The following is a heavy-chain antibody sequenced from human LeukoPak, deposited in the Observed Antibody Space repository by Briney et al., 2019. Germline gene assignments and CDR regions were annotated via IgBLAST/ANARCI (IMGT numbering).Heavy chain of an antibody. J-gene: IGHJ4*02. V-gene: IGHV3-23*01. D-gene: IGHD2-15*01. CDR3: AKQLGYCSDGSCYFPY. Sequence: GGSLRLSCAASGFTFSSSAMSWVRQGPGKGLEWVSAISNNGGYTYYADSVQGRFTISRDNSKSTLCLQMNSLRAEDTAVYYCAKQLGYCSDGSCYFPYWGQGTLVTVSS. CDR2: ISNNGGYT. CDR1: GFTFSSSA.